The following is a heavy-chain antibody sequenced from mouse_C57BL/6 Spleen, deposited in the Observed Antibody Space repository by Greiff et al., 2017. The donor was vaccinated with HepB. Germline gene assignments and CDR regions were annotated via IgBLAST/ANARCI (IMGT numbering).Heavy chain of an antibody. CDR1: GYSITSGYY. CDR2: ISYDGSN. CDR3: ARDPPGDYAMDY. Sequence: EVHLVESGPGLVKPSQSLSLTCSVTGYSITSGYYWNWIRQFPGNKLEWMGYISYDGSNNYNPSLKNRISITRDTSKNQFFLKLNSVTTEDTATYYGARDPPGDYAMDYWGQGTSVTVSS. V-gene: IGHV3-6*01. J-gene: IGHJ4*01.